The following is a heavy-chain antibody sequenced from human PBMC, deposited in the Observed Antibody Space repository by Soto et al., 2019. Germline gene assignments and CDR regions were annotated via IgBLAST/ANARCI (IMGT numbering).Heavy chain of an antibody. D-gene: IGHD1-1*01. V-gene: IGHV4-39*02. CDR3: ASLQVPGSFDY. J-gene: IGHJ4*02. CDR2: IYYDGST. Sequence: SETLSLTCSVSGGSISNRNYYWAWVRQPPGKGLEWIGNIYYDGSTYYHPSFRGRLTISVDTSKNHFSLKLGSLTVADTAIYYCASLQVPGSFDYWGQGTLVTVSS. CDR1: GGSISNRNYY.